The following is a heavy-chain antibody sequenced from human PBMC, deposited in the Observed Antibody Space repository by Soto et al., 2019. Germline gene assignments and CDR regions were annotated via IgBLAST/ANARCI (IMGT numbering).Heavy chain of an antibody. CDR2: IYYSGST. Sequence: SETLSLTCTVSGGSISSYYWIWFRQPPGKGLEWIGYIYYSGSTNYNPSLKSRVTISVDTSKNQFSLKLSSVTAADTAVYYCARGEYYDFWSGYRFDYWGQGTLVTVSS. D-gene: IGHD3-3*01. CDR1: GGSISSYY. V-gene: IGHV4-59*12. J-gene: IGHJ4*02. CDR3: ARGEYYDFWSGYRFDY.